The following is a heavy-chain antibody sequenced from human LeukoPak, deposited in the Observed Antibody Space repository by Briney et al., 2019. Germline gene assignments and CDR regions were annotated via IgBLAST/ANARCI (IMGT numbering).Heavy chain of an antibody. Sequence: GASVKVSCKASGYTFTSYGISWVRQAPGQGLEWMGWISAYNGNTSYAQKLQGRVTMTTDTSTSTAYMELRSLRSDDTAVYYCARTPKVLWFGEFNHWGQGTLVTVSS. V-gene: IGHV1-18*01. D-gene: IGHD3-10*01. CDR1: GYTFTSYG. J-gene: IGHJ4*02. CDR2: ISAYNGNT. CDR3: ARTPKVLWFGEFNH.